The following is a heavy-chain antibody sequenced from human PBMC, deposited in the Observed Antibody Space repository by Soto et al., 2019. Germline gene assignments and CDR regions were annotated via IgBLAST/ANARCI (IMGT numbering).Heavy chain of an antibody. Sequence: GGSLRLSCAASGFTFSSYGMHWVRQAPGKGLEWVAVIWYDGSNKYYADSVKGRFTISRDNSKNTLYLQMNSLRAEDTAVYYCAPTRPSSSFDYWGQGTLVTVSS. J-gene: IGHJ4*02. CDR1: GFTFSSYG. CDR2: IWYDGSNK. CDR3: APTRPSSSFDY. D-gene: IGHD6-19*01. V-gene: IGHV3-33*01.